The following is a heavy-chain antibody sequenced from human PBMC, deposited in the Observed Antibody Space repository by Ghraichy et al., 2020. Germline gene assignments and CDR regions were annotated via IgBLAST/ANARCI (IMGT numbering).Heavy chain of an antibody. D-gene: IGHD4-23*01. V-gene: IGHV4-34*01. CDR1: GGSFSGYY. J-gene: IGHJ4*02. CDR3: ARGPAVVTRLDY. Sequence: SETLSLTCAVYGGSFSGYYWSWIRQPPGKGLEWIGEINHSGSTNYNPSLKSRVTISVDTSKNQFSLKLSSVTAADTAVYYCARGPAVVTRLDYWGQGTLVTVSS. CDR2: INHSGST.